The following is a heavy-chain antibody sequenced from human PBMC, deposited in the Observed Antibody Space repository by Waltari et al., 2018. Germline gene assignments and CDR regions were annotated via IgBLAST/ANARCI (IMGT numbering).Heavy chain of an antibody. CDR2: IYYSGST. D-gene: IGHD4-17*01. CDR1: GGSISSSSYY. CDR3: ARGSSTVTTYEYYFDY. J-gene: IGHJ4*02. Sequence: QLQLQESGPGLVKPSETLSLTCTVSGGSISSSSYYWGWIRQPPGKGLEWIGSIYYSGSTYYNPSLKNRVTISVDTSKNQFSLKLSSVTAADTAVYYCARGSSTVTTYEYYFDYWGQGTLVTVSS. V-gene: IGHV4-39*07.